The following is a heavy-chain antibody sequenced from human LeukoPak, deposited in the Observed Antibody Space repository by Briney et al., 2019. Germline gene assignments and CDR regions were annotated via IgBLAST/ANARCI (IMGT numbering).Heavy chain of an antibody. D-gene: IGHD5-24*01. J-gene: IGHJ4*02. CDR3: AKEGRSLQTY. CDR2: IKEDGTET. V-gene: IGHV3-7*03. Sequence: GGSLRLSCAASGFTFSTYSMNWVRQAPGKGLEWVANIKEDGTETYYVDSVKGRFTISRDNAKNSLYLQMNSLRVEDTAVYYCAKEGRSLQTYWGQGTLVTVSS. CDR1: GFTFSTYS.